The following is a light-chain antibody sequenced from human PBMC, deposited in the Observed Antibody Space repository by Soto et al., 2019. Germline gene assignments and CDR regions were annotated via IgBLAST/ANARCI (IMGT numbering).Light chain of an antibody. CDR3: QQYGSSTLT. CDR1: QSVRSNY. CDR2: AAS. J-gene: IGKJ4*01. Sequence: EIVLTQSPGTLSLSPGERATLSCRASQSVRSNYLAWYQQKPGQAPRLLIYAASSRVTGIPDRFSGSGSGTDFTLTINRLEPEDFAVYYCQQYGSSTLTFGGGTKVEIK. V-gene: IGKV3-20*01.